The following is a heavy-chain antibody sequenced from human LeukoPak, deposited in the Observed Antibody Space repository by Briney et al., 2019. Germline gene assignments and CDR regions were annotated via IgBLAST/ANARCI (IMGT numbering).Heavy chain of an antibody. V-gene: IGHV3-48*04. CDR1: GFTFSSYS. D-gene: IGHD3-16*01. CDR2: ISSSSSTI. CDR3: ATDRAWGGFDN. J-gene: IGHJ4*02. Sequence: GSLRLSCAASGFTFSSYSMNWVRQAPGKGLEWVSYISSSSSTIYYADSVKGRFTISRDNAENTLYLQMNSLRLEDTAVYYCATDRAWGGFDNWGQGTLVTVSS.